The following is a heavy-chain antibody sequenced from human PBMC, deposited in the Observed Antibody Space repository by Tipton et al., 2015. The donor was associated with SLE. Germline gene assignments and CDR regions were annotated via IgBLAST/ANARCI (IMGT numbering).Heavy chain of an antibody. V-gene: IGHV4-39*07. CDR1: GGSISSSSYY. D-gene: IGHD6-13*01. J-gene: IGHJ4*02. Sequence: TLSLTCTVSGGSISSSSYYWDWIRQPPGKGLEWIGSIYYSGSTYYNPSLKSRVTVSVDTSKNQFSLKLSSVTAADTAVYYCARLVSWPYYFDYWGQGTLVTVSS. CDR3: ARLVSWPYYFDY. CDR2: IYYSGST.